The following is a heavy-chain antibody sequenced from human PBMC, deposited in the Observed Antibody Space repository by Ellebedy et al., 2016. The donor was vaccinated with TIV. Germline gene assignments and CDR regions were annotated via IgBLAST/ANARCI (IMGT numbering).Heavy chain of an antibody. CDR3: ARGSGYCSSTSCSGETD. D-gene: IGHD2-2*01. J-gene: IGHJ4*02. CDR2: ILLDGNGK. Sequence: PGGSLRLSCAASGFSFSDYCMTWVRQGPGKGLEWVARILLDGNGKYYVDSVKGRFTISRDNAKNSLYLQMNSLSADDTAVYYCARGSGYCSSTSCSGETDWGQGTPVTVSS. CDR1: GFSFSDYC. V-gene: IGHV3-7*03.